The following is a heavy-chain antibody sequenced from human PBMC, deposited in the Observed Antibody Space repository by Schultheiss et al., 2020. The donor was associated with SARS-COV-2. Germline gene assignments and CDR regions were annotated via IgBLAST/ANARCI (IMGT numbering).Heavy chain of an antibody. CDR1: GGSFSGYY. J-gene: IGHJ6*02. CDR3: ARDRMLLYHYYGMDV. D-gene: IGHD2-8*01. V-gene: IGHV4-34*01. CDR2: IYHSGST. Sequence: SQTLSLTCAVYGGSFSGYYWSWIRQPPGKGLEWIGYIYHSGSTYYNPSLKSRVTISVDTSKNQFSLKLSSVTAADTAVYYCARDRMLLYHYYGMDVWGQGTTVTVSS.